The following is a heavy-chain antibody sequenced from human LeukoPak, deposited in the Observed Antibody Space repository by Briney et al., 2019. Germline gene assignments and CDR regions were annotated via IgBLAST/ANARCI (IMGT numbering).Heavy chain of an antibody. J-gene: IGHJ4*02. V-gene: IGHV3-43*02. CDR1: GFTFDDYA. Sequence: HPGGSLRLSCAASGFTFDDYAMHWVRQTPGRGLASVSLISGDGGSTYYADSVKGRCTISRDDSKNSLYLQMNSLTTEETALYYCAKDNGMATRGHYGFDYWGQGTLVTVSS. D-gene: IGHD5-24*01. CDR3: AKDNGMATRGHYGFDY. CDR2: ISGDGGST.